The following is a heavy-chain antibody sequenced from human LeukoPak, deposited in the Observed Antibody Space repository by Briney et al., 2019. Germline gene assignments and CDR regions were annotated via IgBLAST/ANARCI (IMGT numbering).Heavy chain of an antibody. CDR2: IYYSGSA. J-gene: IGHJ5*02. V-gene: IGHV4-39*01. D-gene: IGHD3-10*01. Sequence: SETLSLTCTVSGGSISSSGYYWAWIRQPPGKGLEWMGSIYYSGSAYYNPSLKSRVTISIDTSKNQFSLKVISVTAADTAVYFCADFYASGSYYNGWFDPWGQGTLVTVSS. CDR1: GGSISSSGYY. CDR3: ADFYASGSYYNGWFDP.